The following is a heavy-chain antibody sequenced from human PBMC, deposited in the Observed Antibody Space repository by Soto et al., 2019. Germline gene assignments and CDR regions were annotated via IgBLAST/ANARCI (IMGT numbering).Heavy chain of an antibody. CDR2: INIDGSEK. CDR1: GFTFRTYW. D-gene: IGHD5-18*01. V-gene: IGHV3-7*05. CDR3: ARDGSTSWYSYDYHGMDV. J-gene: IGHJ6*02. Sequence: EVQLVESGGGLVQPGGSLRLSCAASGFTFRTYWLSWVRQVPGKGLEWVANINIDGSEKNYVDSVKGRFTISRDNARNSLYLQMSSLRAEDTALYYCARDGSTSWYSYDYHGMDVWGQGTTVTVSS.